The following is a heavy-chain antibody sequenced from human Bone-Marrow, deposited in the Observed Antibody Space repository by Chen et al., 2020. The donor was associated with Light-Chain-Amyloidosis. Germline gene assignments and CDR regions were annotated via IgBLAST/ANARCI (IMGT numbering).Heavy chain of an antibody. CDR3: ARGSVVYGFDY. D-gene: IGHD2-8*01. V-gene: IGHV4-4*07. Sequence: QVQLQESGPGLVKPSETLSLTCTVSGGCINNYYWSWIRQPAGKGLQLIGRVHTSVSSNYNPSLRSRVTMSVDTSKKNFFLNLTSVTAADTAVYYCARGSVVYGFDYWGQGILVTVSS. CDR1: GGCINNYY. CDR2: VHTSVSS. J-gene: IGHJ4*02.